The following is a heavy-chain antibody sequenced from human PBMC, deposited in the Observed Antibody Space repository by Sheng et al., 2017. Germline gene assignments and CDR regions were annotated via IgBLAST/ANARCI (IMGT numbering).Heavy chain of an antibody. J-gene: IGHJ4*02. CDR2: ISNDGRDK. V-gene: IGHV3-30*04. CDR3: ARDVKVESAAYYFDY. CDR1: GFTFSIYP. Sequence: QVQLVESGGGVVQPGRSLRLSCAASGFTFSIYPMHWVRQAPGKGLEWVAVISNDGRDKHYADSVKGRFTISRDNSKNTLYLQMNSLRAEDTAVYYCARDVKVESAAYYFDYWGQGTLVTVSS. D-gene: IGHD2-2*01.